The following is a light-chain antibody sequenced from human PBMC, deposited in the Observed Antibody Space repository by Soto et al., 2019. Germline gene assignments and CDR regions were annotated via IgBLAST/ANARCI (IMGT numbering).Light chain of an antibody. CDR2: DVS. V-gene: IGLV2-14*03. Sequence: QSALTQPASVSGSPGQSITISCTGTSSDVGGYNYVSWYQQHPGKAPKVMIFDVSNRPSGVSNRFSGSKSGNTASLTISGLQAEDAADYYCSSDTSISSVVFGGGTKLTVL. CDR3: SSDTSISSVV. CDR1: SSDVGGYNY. J-gene: IGLJ2*01.